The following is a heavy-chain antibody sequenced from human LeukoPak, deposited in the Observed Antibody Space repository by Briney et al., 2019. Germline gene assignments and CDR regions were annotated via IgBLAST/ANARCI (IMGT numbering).Heavy chain of an antibody. D-gene: IGHD2-15*01. CDR2: ISASGVST. CDR3: ARGGEDIVVVVAARLDY. CDR1: GFTFTTYA. J-gene: IGHJ4*02. Sequence: GGSLRLSCAASGFTFTTYAMSWVRQAPGKGLEWVSTISASGVSTFYADSVKGRFTISRDSSKNTLYLQMNSLTAEDTAVYYCARGGEDIVVVVAARLDYWGQGTLVTVSS. V-gene: IGHV3-23*01.